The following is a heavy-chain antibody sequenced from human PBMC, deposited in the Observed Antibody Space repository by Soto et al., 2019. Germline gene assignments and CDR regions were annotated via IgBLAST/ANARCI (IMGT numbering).Heavy chain of an antibody. CDR1: GFSLRTSGVG. Sequence: SGPTLVNPTQTLTLTCTFSGFSLRTSGVGVGWIRQPPGKALEWIALIYWDDDKRYRPSLKSRRIITNDTSNNKVVLTMTNMDPVDTATYYCAHSSYYYDSSGYKYFEHWGQGTLVTVSS. CDR2: IYWDDDK. V-gene: IGHV2-5*02. J-gene: IGHJ1*01. D-gene: IGHD3-22*01. CDR3: AHSSYYYDSSGYKYFEH.